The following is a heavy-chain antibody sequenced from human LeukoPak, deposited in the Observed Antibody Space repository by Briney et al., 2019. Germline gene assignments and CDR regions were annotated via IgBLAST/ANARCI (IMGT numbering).Heavy chain of an antibody. V-gene: IGHV1-69*02. CDR3: ARGVAGGWALFDY. CDR2: IIPILGIA. D-gene: IGHD6-19*01. CDR1: GGTFSSYT. J-gene: IGHJ4*02. Sequence: GASVKVSCEASGGTFSSYTISWVRQAPGQGLEWMGRIIPILGIANYAQKFQGRVTITADKSTSTAYMELSSLRSEDTAVYYCARGVAGGWALFDYWGQGTLVTVSS.